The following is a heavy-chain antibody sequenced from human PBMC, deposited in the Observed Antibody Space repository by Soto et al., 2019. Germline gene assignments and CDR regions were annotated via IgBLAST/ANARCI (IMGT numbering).Heavy chain of an antibody. D-gene: IGHD1-26*01. V-gene: IGHV3-74*01. CDR3: ASITPSAVGATPEVDY. J-gene: IGHJ4*02. Sequence: GGSLRLSCAASIFTFSIHWMHWFRQVPGKGLVWVSRINGDETSTGYADSVKGRFTISRDNAENTLYLLMNSLRAEDTALYYCASITPSAVGATPEVDYWGQGTLVTVSS. CDR1: IFTFSIHW. CDR2: INGDETST.